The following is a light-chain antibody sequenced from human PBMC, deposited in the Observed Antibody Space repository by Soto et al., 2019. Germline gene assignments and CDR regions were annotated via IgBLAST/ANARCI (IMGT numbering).Light chain of an antibody. CDR1: QSISTY. Sequence: EIQLTQSPSSLSSSVGDRATITCRASQSISTYLIWYQQTPGKAPNLLIYAASSLQSGVPSRFSGSGSGTDFTLTISSLHPEDSATYYCQQSYSTPPTFGQGTKVEI. CDR3: QQSYSTPPT. CDR2: AAS. J-gene: IGKJ1*01. V-gene: IGKV1-39*01.